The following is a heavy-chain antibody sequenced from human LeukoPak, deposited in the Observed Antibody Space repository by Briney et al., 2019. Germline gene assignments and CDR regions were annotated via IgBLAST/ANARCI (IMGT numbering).Heavy chain of an antibody. D-gene: IGHD2-15*01. J-gene: IGHJ4*02. CDR1: GGSISSYY. CDR3: AGNLDVVVVVAAMMGHFDY. CDR2: IYTSGST. V-gene: IGHV4-4*07. Sequence: SETLSLTCTVSGGSISSYYWSWIRQPAGKGLEWIGRIYTSGSTNYNPSLKSRVTMSVDTSKNQFSLKLSSVTAADTAVYYCAGNLDVVVVVAAMMGHFDYWGQGTLVTVSS.